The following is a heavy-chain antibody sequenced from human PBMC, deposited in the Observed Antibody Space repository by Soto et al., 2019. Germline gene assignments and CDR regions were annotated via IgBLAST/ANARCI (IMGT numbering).Heavy chain of an antibody. CDR1: GFTFSSYG. D-gene: IGHD3-10*01. CDR2: IWYDGSNK. J-gene: IGHJ3*02. V-gene: IGHV3-33*01. Sequence: GGSLRLSCAASGFTFSSYGMHWVRQAPGKGLEWVAVIWYDGSNKYYADSVKGRFTISRDNSKNTLYLQMNSLRAEDTAVYYCARGAWFGEDAFDIWGQGTMVTVSS. CDR3: ARGAWFGEDAFDI.